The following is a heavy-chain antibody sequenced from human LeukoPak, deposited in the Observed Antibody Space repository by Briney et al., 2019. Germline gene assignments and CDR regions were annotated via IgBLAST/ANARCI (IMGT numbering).Heavy chain of an antibody. Sequence: PGGSLRLSCAASGFTFSSYEMNWVRQAPGKGLEWVSYISSSGSTIYYADSVKGRFTISRDNAKNSLYLQMNSLRAEDTAVCYCARYTTAGYSSGWYGPSFDYRGQGTLVTVSS. V-gene: IGHV3-48*03. CDR1: GFTFSSYE. J-gene: IGHJ4*02. CDR2: ISSSGSTI. D-gene: IGHD6-19*01. CDR3: ARYTTAGYSSGWYGPSFDY.